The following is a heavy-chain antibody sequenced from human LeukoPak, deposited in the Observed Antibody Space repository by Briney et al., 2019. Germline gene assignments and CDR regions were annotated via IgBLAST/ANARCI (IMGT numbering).Heavy chain of an antibody. J-gene: IGHJ4*02. CDR1: GFTFRSVG. CDR3: AKFNRQYCSSTSCYGGFDY. V-gene: IGHV3-30*02. CDR2: IRFYGSNK. Sequence: GGSPRPSCAASGFTFRSVGMHWVPQAPGKGLGGGAFIRFYGSNKYYTDSVKGRFTLSRDNSKNTLYLQINSLRAEDTAVYYCAKFNRQYCSSTSCYGGFDYWGQGTLVTVSS. D-gene: IGHD2-2*01.